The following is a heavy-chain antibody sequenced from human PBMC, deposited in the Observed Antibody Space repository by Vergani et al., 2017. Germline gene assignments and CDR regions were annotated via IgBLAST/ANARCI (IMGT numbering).Heavy chain of an antibody. V-gene: IGHV3-23*01. D-gene: IGHD3-10*01. CDR2: LSASDRRT. CDR3: AKVGRWEEYGTLGGFDI. J-gene: IGHJ3*02. Sequence: EVQLLESGGDLVQPGGSLRLSCAASGFTFIMNAMRWVRQAPGKGLEWVSTLSASDRRTHYADSVKGRFTIARNNSKNTLFLHMNSLRPEDPAVYYCAKVGRWEEYGTLGGFDIWGQGTMVTVSS. CDR1: GFTFIMNA.